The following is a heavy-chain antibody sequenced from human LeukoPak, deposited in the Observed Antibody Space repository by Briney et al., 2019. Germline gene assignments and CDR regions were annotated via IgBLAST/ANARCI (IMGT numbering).Heavy chain of an antibody. CDR2: INPNSGGT. J-gene: IGHJ4*02. D-gene: IGHD2-15*01. V-gene: IGHV1-2*02. CDR3: ARDLYCSGGSCYSGPFDY. CDR1: GYTFTGYY. Sequence: ASVKVSCKASGYTFTGYYMHWVRQAPGQGLGWMGWINPNSGGTNYAQKFQGRVTMTRDTSISTAYMELSRLRSDDTAVYYCARDLYCSGGSCYSGPFDYWGQGTLVTVSS.